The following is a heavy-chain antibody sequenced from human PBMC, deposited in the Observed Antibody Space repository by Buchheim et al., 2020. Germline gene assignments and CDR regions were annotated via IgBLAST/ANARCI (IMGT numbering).Heavy chain of an antibody. V-gene: IGHV3-74*01. CDR3: AKDRDSTGWLDFAFDY. Sequence: EVQLVESGGGLVQPGGSLRLSCAASGFSFSTYWMHWVRQGPEKGLVWVSRTSPDGSATDYADSVKGRFAISRDNARNTLFLQMNSLRAEDTAVYYCAKDRDSTGWLDFAFDYWGQGT. CDR1: GFSFSTYW. J-gene: IGHJ4*02. CDR2: TSPDGSAT. D-gene: IGHD3-22*01.